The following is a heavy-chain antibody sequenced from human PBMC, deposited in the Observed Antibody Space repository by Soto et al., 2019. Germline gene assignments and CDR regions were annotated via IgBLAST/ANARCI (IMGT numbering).Heavy chain of an antibody. CDR3: ARFPGYCSGGSCSTLDY. CDR1: GFTFTTLV. Sequence: SVKVSCKASGFTFTTLVVLWVRQARGHPLEWIGWIVVGSGNTNYAQKYQERVTITRDMSTGTAYMEVSGLRSEDTAVYYCARFPGYCSGGSCSTLDYWG. J-gene: IGHJ4*01. CDR2: IVVGSGNT. V-gene: IGHV1-58*01. D-gene: IGHD2-15*01.